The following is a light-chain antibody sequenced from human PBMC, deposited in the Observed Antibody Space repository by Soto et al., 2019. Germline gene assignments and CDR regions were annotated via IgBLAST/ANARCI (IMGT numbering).Light chain of an antibody. V-gene: IGKV3-20*01. CDR1: QSISSTQ. J-gene: IGKJ1*01. CDR3: QQSYSTHTWT. Sequence: EIVLTQSPDTLSLSPGERATLSCRASQSISSTQLVWYQQKPGQAPTLLIFGASSRATGIPDRFSGSGSGTDFTLTISSLQPEDFATYYCQQSYSTHTWTFGQGTKVDIK. CDR2: GAS.